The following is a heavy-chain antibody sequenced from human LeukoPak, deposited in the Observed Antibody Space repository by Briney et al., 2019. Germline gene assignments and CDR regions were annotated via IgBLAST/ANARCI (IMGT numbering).Heavy chain of an antibody. V-gene: IGHV4-61*02. CDR1: GDSISSGDYY. D-gene: IGHD3-3*01. CDR2: ISSSGST. Sequence: PSQTLSLTCTVSGDSISSGDYYWSWIRQPAGKGLEWIGRISSSGSTNYNPSLKSRVTISVDTPKNQFSLKLSSVTAADTAVYYCARDAYDFWSAVPILDYWGQGTLVTVSS. J-gene: IGHJ4*02. CDR3: ARDAYDFWSAVPILDY.